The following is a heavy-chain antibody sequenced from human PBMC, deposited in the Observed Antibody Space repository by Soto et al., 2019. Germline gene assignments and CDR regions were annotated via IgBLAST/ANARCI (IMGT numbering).Heavy chain of an antibody. D-gene: IGHD1-7*01. J-gene: IGHJ4*02. CDR2: INHSEST. CDR1: GGSFSGYY. Sequence: QVQLQQWGAGLLKPSETLSLTCAVYGGSFSGYYWSWIRQPPGKGLEWIGEINHSESTNYNPSLKSRVAISVDTSTNQFSLKVSSVTAVDAAVYYCARGRAGTTADYWGQGTLVTVSS. V-gene: IGHV4-34*01. CDR3: ARGRAGTTADY.